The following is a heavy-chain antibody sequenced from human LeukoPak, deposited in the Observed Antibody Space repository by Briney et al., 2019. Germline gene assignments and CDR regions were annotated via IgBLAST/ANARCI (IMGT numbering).Heavy chain of an antibody. D-gene: IGHD5-18*01. Sequence: SGPTLVNPTQTLTLTCSFSGFSLSTGGVCVSWIRQPPGKALEWLARIDWDDDKFYSTSLKTRLTISKDTSKKQVVLTMTSMDPVDTATYYCAHCGHTYGVLFHYWGQGTLVTVSS. V-gene: IGHV2-70*17. J-gene: IGHJ4*02. CDR2: IDWDDDK. CDR1: GFSLSTGGVC. CDR3: AHCGHTYGVLFHY.